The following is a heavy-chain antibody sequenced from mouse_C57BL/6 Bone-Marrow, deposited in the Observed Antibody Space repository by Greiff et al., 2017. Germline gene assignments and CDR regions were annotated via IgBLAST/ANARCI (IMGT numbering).Heavy chain of an antibody. J-gene: IGHJ2*01. V-gene: IGHV7-3*01. D-gene: IGHD2-1*01. CDR3: ARYKGNSGFYSYYFDY. Sequence: EVKVVESGGGLVQPGGSLSLSCAASGFTFTDYYMSWVRQPPGKALEWLGFIRNKANGYTTEYSASLKGRFTISRDNSQSILYLQMNALRAEDSATYYCARYKGNSGFYSYYFDYWGQGTTLTVSS. CDR2: IRNKANGYTT. CDR1: GFTFTDYY.